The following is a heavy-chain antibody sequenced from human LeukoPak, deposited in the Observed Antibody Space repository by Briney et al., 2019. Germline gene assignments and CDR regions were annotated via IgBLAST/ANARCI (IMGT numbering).Heavy chain of an antibody. CDR3: ARDGATVATPFFDY. D-gene: IGHD4-17*01. J-gene: IGHJ4*02. V-gene: IGHV1-18*01. Sequence: ASVKVSCKASGYTFTNYGISWVRQAPGQGLEWMGWISVYTGKTYHAQKFQARVTMTTDTSTTTAYMELRSLRSDDTAVYYCARDGATVATPFFDYWGQGTLITVPS. CDR1: GYTFTNYG. CDR2: ISVYTGKT.